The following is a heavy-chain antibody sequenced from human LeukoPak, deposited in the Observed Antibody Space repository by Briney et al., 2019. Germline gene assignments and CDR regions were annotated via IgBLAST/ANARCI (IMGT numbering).Heavy chain of an antibody. V-gene: IGHV4-34*01. Sequence: PSETLSLTCAVYGGSFSGYYWSWIRQPPGEGLEWVGEINHSGSTIYNPSLKSRVTISIDTSKNQFSLKLTSVTAADTAVYYCARQKGYFPNYWGQGTLVTVSS. CDR3: ARQKGYFPNY. D-gene: IGHD1-26*01. CDR1: GGSFSGYY. CDR2: INHSGST. J-gene: IGHJ4*02.